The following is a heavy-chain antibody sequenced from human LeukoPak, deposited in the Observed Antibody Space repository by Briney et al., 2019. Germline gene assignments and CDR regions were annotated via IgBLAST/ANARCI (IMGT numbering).Heavy chain of an antibody. CDR2: ISWDGGST. J-gene: IGHJ4*02. D-gene: IGHD3-22*01. V-gene: IGHV3-43D*04. CDR3: AKDSRDWYYYDSSGYIQY. Sequence: PGGSLRLSCAASGCTFDDYAMHWVRQAPGKGLEWVSLISWDGGSTYYADSVKGRFTISRDNSKNSLYLQMNSLRAEDTALYYCAKDSRDWYYYDSSGYIQYWGQGTLVTVSS. CDR1: GCTFDDYA.